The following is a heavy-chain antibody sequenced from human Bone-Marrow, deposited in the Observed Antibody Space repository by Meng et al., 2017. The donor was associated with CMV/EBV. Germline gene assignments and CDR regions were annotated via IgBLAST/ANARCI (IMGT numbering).Heavy chain of an antibody. D-gene: IGHD2-2*01. Sequence: SETLSLTCTVSGGSISSGGYYWSWIRQHPGKGLEWIGYIYYSGSTYYNPSLKSRVTISVDTSKNQFSLKLSSVTAADTAVYYCARALGYCSSTSCLEWQNWFDPWGQGTLVTVSS. CDR3: ARALGYCSSTSCLEWQNWFDP. V-gene: IGHV4-31*03. J-gene: IGHJ5*02. CDR1: GGSISSGGYY. CDR2: IYYSGST.